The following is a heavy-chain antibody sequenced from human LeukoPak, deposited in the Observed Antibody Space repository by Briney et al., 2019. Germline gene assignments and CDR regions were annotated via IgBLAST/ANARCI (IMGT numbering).Heavy chain of an antibody. CDR3: ARPWERYSWGYFDY. V-gene: IGHV1-18*01. Sequence: ASVKVSCKASGYTFTSYGISWVRQAPGQGLEWMGWISAYNGNTNYAQKLQGRVTMTTDTSTSTAYMELRSLRSDDTAVYYCARPWERYSWGYFDYWGQGTLVTVSS. D-gene: IGHD1-26*01. CDR1: GYTFTSYG. CDR2: ISAYNGNT. J-gene: IGHJ4*02.